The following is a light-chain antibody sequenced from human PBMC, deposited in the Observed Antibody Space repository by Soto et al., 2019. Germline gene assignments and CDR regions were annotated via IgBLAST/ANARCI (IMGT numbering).Light chain of an antibody. CDR2: SNN. J-gene: IGLJ2*01. CDR1: SSNIGSNT. V-gene: IGLV1-44*01. CDR3: AAWDDSLNGYVV. Sequence: QSVLTQPPSASGTPGQRVTISCSGSSSNIGSNTVNWYQQLPGTAPKLLIYSNNQRPSGVPDRFSGXKSGTSXXLXISXLXXXXXAXXXCAAWDDSLNGYVVFGGGTKLTVL.